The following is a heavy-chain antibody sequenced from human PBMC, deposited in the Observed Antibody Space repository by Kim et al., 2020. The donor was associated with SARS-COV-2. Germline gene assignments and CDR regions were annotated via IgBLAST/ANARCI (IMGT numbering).Heavy chain of an antibody. CDR3: AKGFGAKDPTLWYYYYYMDV. J-gene: IGHJ6*03. CDR2: ISWNSGSI. Sequence: GGSLRLSCAASGFTFGDYAMHWVRQAPGKGLEWVSGISWNSGSIDSADSVKGRFTISRDNAKNSLYLQMNSLRREDTALYYCAKGFGAKDPTLWYYYYYMDVWGKGTTVTVSS. D-gene: IGHD3-10*01. V-gene: IGHV3-9*01. CDR1: GFTFGDYA.